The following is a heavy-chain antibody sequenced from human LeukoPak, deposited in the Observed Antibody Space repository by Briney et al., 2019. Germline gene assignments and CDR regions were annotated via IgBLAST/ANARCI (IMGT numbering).Heavy chain of an antibody. CDR2: INPNSGGT. Sequence: ASVKVSCKAFGYTFTSNYMHWVRQAPGQGPEWMGWINPNSGGTNYAQKFQGRVTMTRDTSISTAYMELSGLRSDDTAVYYCARDTAMSYNWFDPWGQGTLVTVSS. CDR1: GYTFTSNY. D-gene: IGHD5-18*01. CDR3: ARDTAMSYNWFDP. J-gene: IGHJ5*02. V-gene: IGHV1-2*02.